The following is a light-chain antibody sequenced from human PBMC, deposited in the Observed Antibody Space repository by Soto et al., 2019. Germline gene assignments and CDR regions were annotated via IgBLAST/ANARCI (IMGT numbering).Light chain of an antibody. V-gene: IGLV2-14*03. CDR3: CSYTSSSTPVV. CDR2: DVS. CDR1: SSDVGGYNY. J-gene: IGLJ2*01. Sequence: QSALTQPASVSGSPGQSITISCTGTSSDVGGYNYVSWYQQHPGKAPKLMIYDVSNRHSGVSNRFSGSKSGNTASLTISGLQAEDEADYYCCSYTSSSTPVVFGGGTKVTVL.